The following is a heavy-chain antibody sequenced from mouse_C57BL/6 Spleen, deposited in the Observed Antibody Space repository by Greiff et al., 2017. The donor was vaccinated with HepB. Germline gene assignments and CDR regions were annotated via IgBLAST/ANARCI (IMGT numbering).Heavy chain of an antibody. J-gene: IGHJ3*01. CDR2: IYPGDGDT. Sequence: VQLQQSGPELVKPGASVKISCTASGYAFSSSWMNWVKQRPGKGLEWIGRIYPGDGDTNYNGKFKGKATLTADKSSSKAYMQLSSLTSVDSAVNFCARGDYYGSSPFAYWGKGTLVTVSA. V-gene: IGHV1-82*01. D-gene: IGHD1-1*01. CDR3: ARGDYYGSSPFAY. CDR1: GYAFSSSW.